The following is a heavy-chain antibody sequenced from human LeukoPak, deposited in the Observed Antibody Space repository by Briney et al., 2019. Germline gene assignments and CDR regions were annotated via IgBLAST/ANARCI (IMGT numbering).Heavy chain of an antibody. CDR1: GFTLSNNG. CDR2: ISKDGRVE. J-gene: IGHJ2*01. V-gene: IGHV3-30*19. Sequence: HPGGSLRLSCAASGFTLSNNGMHWVRQAPGKGLEWVTFISKDGRVEDYTDSAKGRFTISRDNSKDTLHLQMNSLRPEDTAVYYCARDLEEDYSNWYFDLWGRGTLVTVSS. CDR3: ARDLEEDYSNWYFDL. D-gene: IGHD2-15*01.